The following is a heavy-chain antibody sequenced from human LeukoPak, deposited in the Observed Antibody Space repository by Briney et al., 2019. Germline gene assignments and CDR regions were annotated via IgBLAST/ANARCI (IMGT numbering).Heavy chain of an antibody. D-gene: IGHD5-18*01. CDR3: AKGAGGFSYYNWFDP. CDR2: IYYSGTT. V-gene: IGHV4-39*07. Sequence: SETLSLTCIVSGGSITSSSYYWGWIRQPPGKGLEWIGSIYYSGTTHYSPSLESRVTISVDTSKNQFSLKLASVTAADTAIYYCAKGAGGFSYYNWFDPWGQGTLVTVSS. CDR1: GGSITSSSYY. J-gene: IGHJ5*02.